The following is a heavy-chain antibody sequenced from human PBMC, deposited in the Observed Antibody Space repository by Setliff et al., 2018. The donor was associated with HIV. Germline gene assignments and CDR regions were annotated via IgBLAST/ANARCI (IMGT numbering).Heavy chain of an antibody. CDR3: ARDAVEASIPGGWFDS. CDR2: MSKRGTY. D-gene: IGHD2-21*01. CDR1: GGSVSSGAYF. V-gene: IGHV4-31*03. J-gene: IGHJ5*01. Sequence: KTSETLSLTCTVSGGSVSSGAYFWSWIRQHPGKGLEWMGYMSKRGTYIINPSLESRVTMSVDTSKNQLYLRLKSVTAADTAVYFCARDAVEASIPGGWFDSWGPGTLVTVSS.